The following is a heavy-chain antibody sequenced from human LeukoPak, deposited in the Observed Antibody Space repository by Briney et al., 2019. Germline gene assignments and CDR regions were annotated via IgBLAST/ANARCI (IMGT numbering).Heavy chain of an antibody. D-gene: IGHD3-22*01. CDR2: MNPNSGAT. J-gene: IGHJ6*02. CDR1: GYTFTSYD. V-gene: IGHV1-8*01. CDR3: ARGPRTSGYQGYYYYYGMDV. Sequence: ASVKVSCKASGYTFTSYDFNWLRQATGQGPEWMGWMNPNSGATGYAQKFQGRITMTRSASINTAYMELTDLRSEDTAVYYCARGPRTSGYQGYYYYYGMDVWGQGTTVTVSS.